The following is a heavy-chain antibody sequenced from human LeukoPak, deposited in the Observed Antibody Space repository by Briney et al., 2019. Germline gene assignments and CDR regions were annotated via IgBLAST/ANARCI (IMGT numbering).Heavy chain of an antibody. J-gene: IGHJ5*02. V-gene: IGHV3-33*06. CDR2: IWYNGKNK. D-gene: IGHD3-10*01. CDR3: VKHHDQFASGRSNWFDP. CDR1: GFTFSTYA. Sequence: PGRSLRLSCAASGFTFSTYAMHWVRQAPGKGLEWVAMIWYNGKNKHYADSVKGRFTISRDNSKNTLDLQMNSLRAEDTAVYYCVKHHDQFASGRSNWFDPWGQGTLVTVSS.